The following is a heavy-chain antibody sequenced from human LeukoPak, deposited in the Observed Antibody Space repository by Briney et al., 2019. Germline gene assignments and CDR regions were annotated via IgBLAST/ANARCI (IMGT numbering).Heavy chain of an antibody. J-gene: IGHJ4*02. D-gene: IGHD1-26*01. Sequence: ASVKVSCKASVYTFTGYYMHGVRQAPGQGLEWVGWINPNRGGTNYAQKFQGWVTMTRDTSISPASMELSRLRSDDTAVYYCARGLIESGSYYYYFDYWGQGTLVTVSS. V-gene: IGHV1-2*04. CDR1: VYTFTGYY. CDR2: INPNRGGT. CDR3: ARGLIESGSYYYYFDY.